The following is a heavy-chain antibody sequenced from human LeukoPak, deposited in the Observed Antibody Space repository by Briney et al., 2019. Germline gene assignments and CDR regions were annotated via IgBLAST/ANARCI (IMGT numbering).Heavy chain of an antibody. CDR3: ARGLSIAAAGDAFDI. J-gene: IGHJ3*02. CDR1: GFTFDDYT. V-gene: IGHV3-43*01. D-gene: IGHD6-13*01. Sequence: GGSLRLSCAASGFTFDDYTMHWVRQAPGKGLEWVSLISWDGGSTYYADSVKGRFTISRDNSKNSLYLQMNSLRAEDTAVYYCARGLSIAAAGDAFDIWGQGTMVTVSS. CDR2: ISWDGGST.